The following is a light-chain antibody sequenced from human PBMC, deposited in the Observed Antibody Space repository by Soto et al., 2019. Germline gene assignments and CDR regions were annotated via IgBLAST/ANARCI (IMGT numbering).Light chain of an antibody. CDR3: SSYTSSNTLYV. V-gene: IGLV2-14*01. CDR2: DVS. J-gene: IGLJ1*01. CDR1: SSDVGAYNY. Sequence: QSALTQPASVSGSPGQSITISCTGTSSDVGAYNYVSWYQQHSGKAPKLMIYDVSNRPSGVSNRFSGSKSGNTAALTISGLQAEDEADYYCSSYTSSNTLYVFGTGIKVTVL.